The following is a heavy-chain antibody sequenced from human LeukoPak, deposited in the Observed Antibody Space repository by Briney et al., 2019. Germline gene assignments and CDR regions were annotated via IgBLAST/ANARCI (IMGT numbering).Heavy chain of an antibody. V-gene: IGHV4-59*08. J-gene: IGHJ5*02. CDR3: ARRTSGWYPALGP. CDR2: VYYTGST. D-gene: IGHD6-19*01. CDR1: GDSISSYY. Sequence: PSETLSLTCTVSGDSISSYYWSWIRQPPGKGLELIGYVYYTGSTNYNPSLKSRVTISVDTSKNQFSLKLNSVTAADTAVYYCARRTSGWYPALGPWGQGTLVTVSS.